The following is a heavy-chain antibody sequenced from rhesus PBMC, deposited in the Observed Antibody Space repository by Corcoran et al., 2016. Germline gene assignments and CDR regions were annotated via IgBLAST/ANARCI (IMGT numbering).Heavy chain of an antibody. CDR3: ARSRSGYSYRNSLDV. CDR2: IYWDDDK. Sequence: QVTLKESGPALVKPTQTLTLTCTFSGFSLSTSGMGVGWIRQPPGKALEWLASIYWDDDKYYRTSLKSRLTTSKDTSKNQGVLTMTNMDPVDTATYYCARSRSGYSYRNSLDVWGRGVLVTVSS. CDR1: GFSLSTSGMG. V-gene: IGHV2S1*01. D-gene: IGHD5-24*01. J-gene: IGHJ5-2*02.